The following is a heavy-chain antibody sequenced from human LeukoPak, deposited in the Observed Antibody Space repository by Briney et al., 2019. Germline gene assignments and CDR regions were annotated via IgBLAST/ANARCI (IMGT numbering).Heavy chain of an antibody. Sequence: ASVKVSCKASGGTFGSYAISWVRQAPGQGLEWMGRIIPIFGTANYAQKFQGRVTITTDKSTSTAYMALSSLRSEDTAVYYCARDRGYSGYDTYYFDYWGQGTLVTVSS. CDR3: ARDRGYSGYDTYYFDY. CDR1: GGTFGSYA. J-gene: IGHJ4*02. V-gene: IGHV1-69*05. CDR2: IIPIFGTA. D-gene: IGHD5-12*01.